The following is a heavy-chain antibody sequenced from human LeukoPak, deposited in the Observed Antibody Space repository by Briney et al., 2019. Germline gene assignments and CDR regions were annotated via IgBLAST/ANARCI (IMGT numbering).Heavy chain of an antibody. D-gene: IGHD5-24*01. CDR1: GGSISSNSYY. J-gene: IGHJ5*02. CDR3: ARDNSVRDEAWWFNP. Sequence: PSETLSLTCAVSGGSISSNSYYWGWIRQPPGKGLEWIGSIYYSGSTYYNPSLKSRVTISVDTSKNQFSLKLSSVTAADTAVYYCARDNSVRDEAWWFNPWGQGTLVTVSS. V-gene: IGHV4-39*02. CDR2: IYYSGST.